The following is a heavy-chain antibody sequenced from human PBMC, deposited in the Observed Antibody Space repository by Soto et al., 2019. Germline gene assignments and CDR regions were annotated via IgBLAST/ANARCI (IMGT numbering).Heavy chain of an antibody. Sequence: ASVKVSCKASGYTFTSYGISWVRQAPGQGLEWMGWISAYNGNTNYAQKLQGRVTMTTDTSTSTAYMELRSLRSDDTAVYYCARYGSGSYYDPYYYYGMDVWGQGTTVTVSS. CDR1: GYTFTSYG. D-gene: IGHD3-10*01. V-gene: IGHV1-18*01. J-gene: IGHJ6*02. CDR3: ARYGSGSYYDPYYYYGMDV. CDR2: ISAYNGNT.